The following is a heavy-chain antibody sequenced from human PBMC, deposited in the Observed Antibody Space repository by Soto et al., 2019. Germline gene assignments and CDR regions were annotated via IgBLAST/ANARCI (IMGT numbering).Heavy chain of an antibody. D-gene: IGHD2-2*01. CDR3: AKGDRNQPAVFDY. J-gene: IGHJ4*02. Sequence: EVQLLESGGGLVQPGGSLRLSCAASGFTFSSYAMNWVRQAPGKGLEWVSGISGSGSSTYYSDSVRSRFTISRDNSKNTLYLQMNSLRAEDTAVYYCAKGDRNQPAVFDYWGQGTLVTVSS. V-gene: IGHV3-23*01. CDR1: GFTFSSYA. CDR2: ISGSGSST.